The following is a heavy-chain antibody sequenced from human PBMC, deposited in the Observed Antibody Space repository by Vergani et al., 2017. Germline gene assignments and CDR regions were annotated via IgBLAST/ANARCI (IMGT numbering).Heavy chain of an antibody. CDR2: IYYSGST. V-gene: IGHV4-59*01. CDR3: ARIGSSWYDY. D-gene: IGHD6-13*01. J-gene: IGHJ4*02. Sequence: QVQLQESGPGLVKPSETLSLTCTVSGGSISSYYWSWFPQPPGKGLEWIGYIYYSGSTNYNPSLKSRVPISVDTSKNQFSLKLSSVTAADTAVYYCARIGSSWYDYWGQGTLVTVSS. CDR1: GGSISSYY.